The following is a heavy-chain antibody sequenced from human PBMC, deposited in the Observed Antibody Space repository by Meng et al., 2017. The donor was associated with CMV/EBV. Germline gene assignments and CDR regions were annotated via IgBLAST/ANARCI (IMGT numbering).Heavy chain of an antibody. J-gene: IGHJ6*02. CDR3: ARGPTYYYYYGMDV. CDR2: INHSGST. V-gene: IGHV4-34*01. CDR1: GGSFSGYY. Sequence: SETLSLTCAVYGGSFSGYYWSWIRQPPGKGLEWIGEINHSGSTNYNPSLKSRVTISVDTSKNQFSLKLSSVTAADTAVYCCARGPTYYYYYGMDVWGQGTTVTVSS.